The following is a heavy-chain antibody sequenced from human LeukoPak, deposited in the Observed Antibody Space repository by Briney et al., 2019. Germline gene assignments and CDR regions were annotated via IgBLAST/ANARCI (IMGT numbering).Heavy chain of an antibody. CDR2: ITGDGSST. J-gene: IGHJ4*02. CDR1: GFTFSSYA. Sequence: PGGSLRLSCAASGFTFSSYAMSWVRQAPGKGLEWVLAITGDGSSTYYADSVKGRFTISRDNSKSTLYLQMNSLRAEDTAVYCCAKGSSSSRPYYFDYWGRGTLVTVSS. CDR3: AKGSSSSRPYYFDY. D-gene: IGHD6-6*01. V-gene: IGHV3-23*01.